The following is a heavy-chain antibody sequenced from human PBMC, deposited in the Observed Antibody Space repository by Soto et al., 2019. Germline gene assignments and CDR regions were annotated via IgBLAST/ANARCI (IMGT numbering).Heavy chain of an antibody. Sequence: SETLSLTCTVSSGSISSADYYWSWIRQPPGKGLEWIGYIYYSGSTNYNPSLKSRVTISVDTSKNQFSLKLSSVTAADTAVYYCARHGPNYGDYAEFDYWGQGTLVTVSS. CDR3: ARHGPNYGDYAEFDY. V-gene: IGHV4-30-4*01. J-gene: IGHJ4*02. D-gene: IGHD4-17*01. CDR2: IYYSGST. CDR1: SGSISSADYY.